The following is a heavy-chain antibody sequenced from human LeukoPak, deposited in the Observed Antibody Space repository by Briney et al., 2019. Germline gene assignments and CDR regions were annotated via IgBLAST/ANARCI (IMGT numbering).Heavy chain of an antibody. Sequence: PGGSLRLSCAASGFTFSNYAMSWVRQAPGKGLEWVSGISGSDGTTHYADSVKGRFTISRDNSKNTLYLQMNGLRAEDTAVYYCAKDSAKKYDDYWGQGTLVTVSS. J-gene: IGHJ4*02. CDR3: AKDSAKKYDDY. V-gene: IGHV3-23*01. CDR2: ISGSDGTT. D-gene: IGHD2/OR15-2a*01. CDR1: GFTFSNYA.